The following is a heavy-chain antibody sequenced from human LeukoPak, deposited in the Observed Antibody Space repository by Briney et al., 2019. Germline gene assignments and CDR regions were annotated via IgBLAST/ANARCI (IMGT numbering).Heavy chain of an antibody. Sequence: SVTVSCKASGGTFSSYAISWVRQAPGQGLEWMGGIIPIFGTANYAQKFQGRVTITTDESTSTAYMELSSLRSEDTAVYYCARARYYGSGSLISGWFDPWGQGTLVTVSS. J-gene: IGHJ5*02. V-gene: IGHV1-69*05. CDR2: IIPIFGTA. CDR3: ARARYYGSGSLISGWFDP. D-gene: IGHD3-10*01. CDR1: GGTFSSYA.